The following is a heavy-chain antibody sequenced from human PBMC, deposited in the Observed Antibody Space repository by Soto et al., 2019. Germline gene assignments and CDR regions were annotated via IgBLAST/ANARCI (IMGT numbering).Heavy chain of an antibody. D-gene: IGHD3-3*01. CDR2: IYFTGST. CDR1: GGSISSSSYY. V-gene: IGHV4-39*01. J-gene: IGHJ4*02. CDR3: ARHSAREVRFLEWLSPVDY. Sequence: SETLSLTCTVSGGSISSSSYYWGCIRQPPGKGLEYIGSIYFTGSTYYNPSLKSRVTISVDTSKNQFSLKLGSVTAADTAVYYCARHSAREVRFLEWLSPVDYWGQGTLVTVSS.